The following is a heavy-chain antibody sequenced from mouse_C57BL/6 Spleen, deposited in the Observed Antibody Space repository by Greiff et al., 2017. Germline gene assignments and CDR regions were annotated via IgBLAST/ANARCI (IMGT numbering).Heavy chain of an antibody. CDR1: GYTFTSYW. CDR2: IYPGSGST. CDR3: AKGGYYDYDGAWFAY. Sequence: VKLQQPGAELVKPGASVKMSCKASGYTFTSYWITWVKQRPGQGLEWIGDIYPGSGSTNYNEKFKSKATLTVDTSSSTAYMQLSSLTSEDSAVYYCAKGGYYDYDGAWFAYWGQGTLVTVSA. D-gene: IGHD2-4*01. V-gene: IGHV1-55*01. J-gene: IGHJ3*01.